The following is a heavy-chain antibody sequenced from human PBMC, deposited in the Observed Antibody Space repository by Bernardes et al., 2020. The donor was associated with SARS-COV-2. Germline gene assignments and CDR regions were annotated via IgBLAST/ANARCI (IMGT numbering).Heavy chain of an antibody. D-gene: IGHD3-22*01. V-gene: IGHV3-21*01. CDR3: ARGTRSGYFALTDNWFDP. CDR2: ISSSSSYI. CDR1: GFTFSSYS. J-gene: IGHJ5*02. Sequence: GGSLRLSCAASGFTFSSYSMNWVRQAPGKGLEWVSSISSSSSYIYYADSVKGRFTISRDNAKNSLYLQMNSLRAEDTAVYYCARGTRSGYFALTDNWFDPWGQGTLVTVSS.